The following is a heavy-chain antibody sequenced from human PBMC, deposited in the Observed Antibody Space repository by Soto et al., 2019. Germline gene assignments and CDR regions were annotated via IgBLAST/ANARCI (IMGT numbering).Heavy chain of an antibody. CDR1: GFTVSSNY. Sequence: EVQLVESGGGLVQPGGSLRLSCAASGFTVSSNYMSWVRQAPGKGLEWVSVIYSGGSTYYADSVKGRFTISRDNSKNTLYLQMNSLRAEDTAGYYCARVDVEWELLSGAFDIWGQGTMVTVSS. D-gene: IGHD1-26*01. CDR3: ARVDVEWELLSGAFDI. V-gene: IGHV3-66*01. J-gene: IGHJ3*02. CDR2: IYSGGST.